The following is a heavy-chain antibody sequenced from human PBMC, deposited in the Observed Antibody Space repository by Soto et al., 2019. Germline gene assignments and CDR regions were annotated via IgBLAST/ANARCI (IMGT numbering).Heavy chain of an antibody. CDR3: ARGDPHYYGSGSYYNYSCGMHV. CDR2: INPNSGGT. V-gene: IGHV1-2*04. D-gene: IGHD3-10*01. J-gene: IGHJ6*02. Sequence: ASVKVSCKASGYTFTGYYMHWVRQAPGQGLEWMGWINPNSGGTNYAQKFQGWVTMTRDTSISTAYMELSRLRSDDTAVYYCARGDPHYYGSGSYYNYSCGMHVWGQGTTVTVSS. CDR1: GYTFTGYY.